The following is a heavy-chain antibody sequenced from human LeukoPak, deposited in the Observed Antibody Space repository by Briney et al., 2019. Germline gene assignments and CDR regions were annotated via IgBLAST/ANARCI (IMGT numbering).Heavy chain of an antibody. CDR2: IRSKAYGGTT. V-gene: IGHV3-49*04. CDR3: TRVSDTAMALGDY. Sequence: GGSLRLSCTASGFTFGDYAMSWVRQAPGKGLEWVGFIRSKAYGGTTEYAASVKGRFTISRDDSKSIAYLQMNSLKTEDTAVYYCTRVSDTAMALGDYWGQGTLVTVSS. CDR1: GFTFGDYA. J-gene: IGHJ4*02. D-gene: IGHD5-18*01.